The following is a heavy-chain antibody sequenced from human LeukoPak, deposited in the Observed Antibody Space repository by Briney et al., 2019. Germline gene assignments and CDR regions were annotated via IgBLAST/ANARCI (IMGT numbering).Heavy chain of an antibody. Sequence: SVTVSFKASGGTFTSYAISWVRQAPGQGLEWMGGIIPIFGTANYAQKFQGRVAITTDESTSTAYMELSSLRSEDTAVYFCARAGDRYYYYMDVWGKGTTVTVSS. J-gene: IGHJ6*03. CDR1: GGTFTSYA. D-gene: IGHD3-16*02. CDR2: IIPIFGTA. CDR3: ARAGDRYYYYMDV. V-gene: IGHV1-69*05.